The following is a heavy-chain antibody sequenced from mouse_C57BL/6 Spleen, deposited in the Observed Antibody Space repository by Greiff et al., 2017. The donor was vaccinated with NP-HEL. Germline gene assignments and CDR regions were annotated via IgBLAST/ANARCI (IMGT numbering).Heavy chain of an antibody. CDR3: TGVTTKGWYFDV. CDR2: IRLKSDNYAT. D-gene: IGHD2-2*01. CDR1: GFTFSNYW. J-gene: IGHJ1*03. V-gene: IGHV6-3*01. Sequence: EVKLMESGGGLVQPGGSMKLSCVASGFTFSNYWMNWVRQSPEKGLEWVAQIRLKSDNYATHYAESVKGRFTISRDDSKSSVYLQMNNLRAEDTGIYYCTGVTTKGWYFDVWGTGTTVTVSS.